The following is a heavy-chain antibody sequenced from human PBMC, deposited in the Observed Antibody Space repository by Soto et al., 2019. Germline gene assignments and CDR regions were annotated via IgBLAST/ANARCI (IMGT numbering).Heavy chain of an antibody. D-gene: IGHD3-16*01. Sequence: GGSLRLSCAASGFTFSSYAMHWVRQAPGKGLEYVSAISSNGGSTYYANSVKGRFTISRDNSKNTLYLQMGSLRAEDMAVYYCARVVNYDYTWGSYSHEEGYFDYWGQGTLVTVSS. CDR1: GFTFSSYA. V-gene: IGHV3-64*01. CDR2: ISSNGGST. CDR3: ARVVNYDYTWGSYSHEEGYFDY. J-gene: IGHJ4*02.